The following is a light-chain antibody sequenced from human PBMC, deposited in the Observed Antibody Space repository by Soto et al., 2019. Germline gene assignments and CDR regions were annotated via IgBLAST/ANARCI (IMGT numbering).Light chain of an antibody. CDR1: SSNIGTNT. V-gene: IGLV1-44*01. CDR2: RNN. CDR3: AAWDDSLNGWV. Sequence: QSVLTQPPSASGTPGQRVTISCSGSSSNIGTNTINWYQQLPGTAPKLLVYRNNQRPSGVSDRFSGSKSGTSASLAISGLQSEDEADYYCAAWDDSLNGWVFGGGTKLTVL. J-gene: IGLJ3*02.